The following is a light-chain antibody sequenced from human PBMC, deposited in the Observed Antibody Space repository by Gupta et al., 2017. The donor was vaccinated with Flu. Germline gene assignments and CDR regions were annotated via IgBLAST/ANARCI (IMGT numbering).Light chain of an antibody. CDR2: DND. J-gene: IGLJ1*01. CDR3: GTWDSSLSAYV. Sequence: SLLTPPPSMSAAPGQKVTISCSGTSSNIGNNYVSWYQHLPGTAPKLLIYDNDKRPSGIPDRFSGSQSGTSATLDITGLQTGDEADYYCGTWDSSLSAYVFATGTKVTVL. V-gene: IGLV1-51*01. CDR1: SSNIGNNY.